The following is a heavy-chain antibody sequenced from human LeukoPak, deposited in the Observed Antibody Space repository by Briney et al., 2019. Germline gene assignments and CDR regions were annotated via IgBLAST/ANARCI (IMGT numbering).Heavy chain of an antibody. CDR2: ISYDGSNK. CDR3: ARPGYCGGSSCYPSYYFDY. CDR1: GFTFSSYA. J-gene: IGHJ4*02. V-gene: IGHV3-30-3*01. Sequence: GGSLRLSCAASGFTFSSYAMHWVRQAPGKGLEWVAVISYDGSNKYYADSVKGRFTISRDNSKNTLYLQMNSLRAEDTAVYYCARPGYCGGSSCYPSYYFDYWGQGTLVTVSS. D-gene: IGHD2-15*01.